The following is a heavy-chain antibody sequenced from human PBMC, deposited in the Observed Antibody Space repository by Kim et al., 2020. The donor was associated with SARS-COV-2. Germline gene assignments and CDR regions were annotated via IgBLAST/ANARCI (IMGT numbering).Heavy chain of an antibody. Sequence: GKGRFTISRNNAKHSLYLQMNSLSAEDTAVYYCARAYFPSVGDYAMLDYWGQGTLVTVSS. V-gene: IGHV3-11*05. CDR3: ARAYFPSVGDYAMLDY. D-gene: IGHD4-17*01. J-gene: IGHJ4*02.